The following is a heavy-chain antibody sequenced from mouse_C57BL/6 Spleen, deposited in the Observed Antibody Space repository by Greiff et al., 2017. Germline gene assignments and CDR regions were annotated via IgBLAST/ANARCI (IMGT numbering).Heavy chain of an antibody. J-gene: IGHJ2*01. D-gene: IGHD3-2*01. CDR1: GYTFTSYW. CDR2: LYPGSGST. Sequence: QVQLQQPGAELVKPGASVKMSCKASGYTFTSYWITWVKQRPGQGLEWIGDLYPGSGSTNYNEKFKSKATLTVDTSSSTAYMQLSSLTAEDAAVYYCARGDSSYYFDYWGQGTTLTVSS. CDR3: ARGDSSYYFDY. V-gene: IGHV1-55*01.